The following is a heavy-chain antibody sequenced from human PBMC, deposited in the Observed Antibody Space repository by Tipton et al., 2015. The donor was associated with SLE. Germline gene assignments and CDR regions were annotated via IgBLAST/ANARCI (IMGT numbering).Heavy chain of an antibody. V-gene: IGHV4-59*08. CDR3: ARAPRLGAFDI. CDR2: IYYSGST. D-gene: IGHD6-19*01. Sequence: LRLSCTVPGGSISSYYWSWIRQPPGKGLEWIGYIYYSGSTNYNPSLKSRLTISVDTSKNQFSLKLSSVTAADTAVYYCARAPRLGAFDIWGQGTMVTVSS. J-gene: IGHJ3*02. CDR1: GGSISSYY.